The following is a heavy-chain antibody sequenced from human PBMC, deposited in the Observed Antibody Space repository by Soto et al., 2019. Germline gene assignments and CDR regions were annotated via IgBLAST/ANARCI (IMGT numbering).Heavy chain of an antibody. Sequence: QVQLQESGPGLVKPSQTLSLTCTVSGGSISSGGYYWSWIRQHPGKGLEWIGYIYYSGSTYYNPSLKSRVTISVDTSKNQFSLKLSSVTAADTAVYYCAGYCSGGSCYAQRKSDAFDIWGQGTMVTVSS. CDR1: GGSISSGGYY. J-gene: IGHJ3*02. D-gene: IGHD2-15*01. CDR3: AGYCSGGSCYAQRKSDAFDI. V-gene: IGHV4-31*03. CDR2: IYYSGST.